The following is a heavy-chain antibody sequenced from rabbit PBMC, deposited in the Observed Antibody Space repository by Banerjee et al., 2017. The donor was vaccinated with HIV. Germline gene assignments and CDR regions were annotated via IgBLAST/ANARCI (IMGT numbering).Heavy chain of an antibody. V-gene: IGHV1S40*01. CDR2: INTSSGNT. J-gene: IGHJ3*01. CDR1: GFSFSSGYD. Sequence: QQLVESGGGLVKPGASLTLTCKASGFSFSSGYDMCWVRQAPGKGLEWIGCINTSSGNTVYASWAKGRFTISKTSSTTVTLQMTSLTAADTATYFCARDGVVAGTRSDLWGPGTLVTVS. CDR3: ARDGVVAGTRSDL. D-gene: IGHD4-1*01.